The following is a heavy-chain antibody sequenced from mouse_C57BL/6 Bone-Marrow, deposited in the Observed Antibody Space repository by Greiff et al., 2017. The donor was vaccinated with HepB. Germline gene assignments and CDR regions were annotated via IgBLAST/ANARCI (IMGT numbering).Heavy chain of an antibody. V-gene: IGHV1-50*01. Sequence: VQLQQPGAELVKPGASVKLSCKASGYTFTSYWMQWVKQRPGQGLEWIGEIDPSDSYTNYNQKFKGKATVTVDTSSSTAYMQLSSLTSEDSAVYYCARGATAWFAYWGQGTLVTVSA. CDR2: IDPSDSYT. CDR1: GYTFTSYW. J-gene: IGHJ3*01. CDR3: ARGATAWFAY.